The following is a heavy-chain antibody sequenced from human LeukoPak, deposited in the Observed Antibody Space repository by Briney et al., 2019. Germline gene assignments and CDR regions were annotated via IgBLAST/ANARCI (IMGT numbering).Heavy chain of an antibody. V-gene: IGHV1-18*01. CDR3: ARGHMSPDAFDI. J-gene: IGHJ3*02. CDR2: ISAYNGNT. CDR1: GYTFTSYG. D-gene: IGHD2-21*01. Sequence: GASVKVSCKASGYTFTSYGISWVRQAPGQGLEWMGWISAYNGNTNYAQKFQGRVTMTRNTSISTAYMELSSLRSEDTAVYYCARGHMSPDAFDIWGQGTMVTVSS.